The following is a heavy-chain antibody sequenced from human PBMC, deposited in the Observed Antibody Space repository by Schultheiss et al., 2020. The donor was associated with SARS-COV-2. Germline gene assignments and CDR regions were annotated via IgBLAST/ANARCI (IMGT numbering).Heavy chain of an antibody. J-gene: IGHJ6*02. CDR1: GFTFSSYG. D-gene: IGHD3-9*01. Sequence: GGSLRLSCAASGFTFSSYGMHWFRQAPGKGLEWVANIKQDGSEKYYVDSVKGRFTISIDNAKNLLYLKMNSLRAEDTAVYYCARDTKITIFYSAPHYGMDVWGQGTTVTVSS. V-gene: IGHV3-7*01. CDR2: IKQDGSEK. CDR3: ARDTKITIFYSAPHYGMDV.